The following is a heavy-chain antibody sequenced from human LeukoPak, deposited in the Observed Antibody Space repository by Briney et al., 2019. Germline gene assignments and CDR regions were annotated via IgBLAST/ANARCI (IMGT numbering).Heavy chain of an antibody. CDR1: GGSITDSY. V-gene: IGHV4-59*08. D-gene: IGHD2-15*01. Sequence: PSETLSLTCSVSGGSITDSYWSWIRQPPGKGLEWIGYIFYTGDANSNPSLKSRVTVSLDTYKKQFCLRLTSVTAADTAVYYCARHPFATPFDYWGLGILVTVSS. CDR2: IFYTGDA. J-gene: IGHJ4*02. CDR3: ARHPFATPFDY.